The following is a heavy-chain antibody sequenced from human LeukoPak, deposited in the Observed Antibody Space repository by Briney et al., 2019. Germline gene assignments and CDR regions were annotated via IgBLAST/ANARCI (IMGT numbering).Heavy chain of an antibody. CDR1: GFTFSSYS. Sequence: GGSLRLSCAASGFTFSSYSMNWVRQAPGKGLEWVSAITGTAGDTYYTGSVKGRFTISRENAKNSLYLQMNSLRAGDTAVYYCARVAKERVGGVYYFDYWGQGTLVTASS. CDR2: ITGTAGDT. CDR3: ARVAKERVGGVYYFDY. V-gene: IGHV3-13*01. J-gene: IGHJ4*02. D-gene: IGHD1-1*01.